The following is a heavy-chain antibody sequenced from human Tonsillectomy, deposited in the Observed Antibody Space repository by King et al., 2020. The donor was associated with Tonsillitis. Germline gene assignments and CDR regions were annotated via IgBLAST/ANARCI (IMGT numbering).Heavy chain of an antibody. J-gene: IGHJ6*03. CDR1: GYTLTELS. CDR3: ATHTGDQKGVWRGKRNYYYHYYMDV. V-gene: IGHV1-24*01. CDR2: FDPEDGET. Sequence: VQLVQSGAEVKKPGASVKVSCKVSGYTLTELSMQWVRQAPGKGLEWMGGFDPEDGETIYAQKFQGRVTMTEDTSTDTAYMELSSLRSEDTAVYYCATHTGDQKGVWRGKRNYYYHYYMDVWGKGTTVTVSS. D-gene: IGHD7-27*01.